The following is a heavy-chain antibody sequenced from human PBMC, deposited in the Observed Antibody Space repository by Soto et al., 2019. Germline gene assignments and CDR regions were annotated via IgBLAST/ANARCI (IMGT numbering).Heavy chain of an antibody. CDR1: GYIFTTYW. CDR2: IYPGDSDT. CDR3: ARHSTSAPKDY. V-gene: IGHV5-51*01. Sequence: VESLKISCKGSGYIFTTYWIAWVLQMPGKGLEWVGIIYPGDSDTRYSPSFEGHVTISVDKSISTAFLQWNSLKASDNAIYYCARHSTSAPKDYWGQGTLVTVSS. J-gene: IGHJ4*01. D-gene: IGHD3-10*01.